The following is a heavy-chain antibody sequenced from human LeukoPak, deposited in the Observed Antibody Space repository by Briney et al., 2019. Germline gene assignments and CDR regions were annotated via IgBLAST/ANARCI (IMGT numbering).Heavy chain of an antibody. Sequence: GGSLRLSCAASGFTLSTYWMHWVRQGPGKGLVWVSCINSDGSRTTHADSVKGRFTISRDNAKNTLYLQMNTLRVEDTAVYYCARGSWSAADTNIDYWGQGTLVTVSS. CDR2: INSDGSRT. CDR1: GFTLSTYW. CDR3: ARGSWSAADTNIDY. V-gene: IGHV3-74*01. D-gene: IGHD6-13*01. J-gene: IGHJ4*02.